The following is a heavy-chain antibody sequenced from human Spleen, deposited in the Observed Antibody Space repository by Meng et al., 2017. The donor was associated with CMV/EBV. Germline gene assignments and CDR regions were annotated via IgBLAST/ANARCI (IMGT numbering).Heavy chain of an antibody. V-gene: IGHV1-2*02. J-gene: IGHJ6*02. CDR2: INPNTDIT. CDR1: GYTFTGYY. CDR3: ARGEGGFSPLDYNYGMDV. Sequence: ASVKVSCKASGYTFTGYYMQWVRQAPGQGLEWMGWINPNTDITKYAQKFQGRVTMTRDTSISTAYMELSGLRSDDTAVYYCARGEGGFSPLDYNYGMDVWGQGTTVTVSS. D-gene: IGHD2-15*01.